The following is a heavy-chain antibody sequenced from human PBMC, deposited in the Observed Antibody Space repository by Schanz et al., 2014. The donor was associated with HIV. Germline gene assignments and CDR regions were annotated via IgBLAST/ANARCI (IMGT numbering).Heavy chain of an antibody. D-gene: IGHD6-6*01. J-gene: IGHJ6*02. CDR1: GFTFGSYA. CDR2: LSGSGGNT. CDR3: ASTEFPYSSSSDYYYGMDV. V-gene: IGHV3-23*01. Sequence: EVQLLESGGGLVQPGGSLRLSCAASGFTFGSYAMSWVRQAPGKGLEWVSALSGSGGNTYYADSVKGRFTISRDNSRNTLYLQMNSLRAEDTAVYYCASTEFPYSSSSDYYYGMDVWGQGTTVTVSS.